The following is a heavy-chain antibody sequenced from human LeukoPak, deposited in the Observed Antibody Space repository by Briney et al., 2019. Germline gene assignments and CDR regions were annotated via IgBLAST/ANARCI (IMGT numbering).Heavy chain of an antibody. Sequence: HSGGSLRLSCAASGFTFNSYGMSWVRQAPGKGLEWVSAISGSGGSTYYADSVKGRFTISRDNAKNTLYLQMYSLRAEDTAVYYCAKDLEAAAGYLDGFDIWGQGTKVTVPS. CDR2: ISGSGGST. V-gene: IGHV3-23*01. J-gene: IGHJ3*02. CDR3: AKDLEAAAGYLDGFDI. D-gene: IGHD6-13*01. CDR1: GFTFNSYG.